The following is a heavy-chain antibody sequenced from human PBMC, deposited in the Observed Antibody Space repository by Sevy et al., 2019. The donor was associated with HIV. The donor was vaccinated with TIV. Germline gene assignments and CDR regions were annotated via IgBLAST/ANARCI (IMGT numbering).Heavy chain of an antibody. V-gene: IGHV4-39*01. D-gene: IGHD3-10*01. CDR2: IYYSGST. CDR3: ASSTLYGFYYFDY. Sequence: SETLSLTCTVSCGSISSSSYYWGWIRQPPGKGLEWIGSIYYSGSTYYNPSLKSRVTISVDTSKNQFSLKLSSVTAADTAVYYCASSTLYGFYYFDYWGQGTLVTVSS. J-gene: IGHJ4*02. CDR1: CGSISSSSYY.